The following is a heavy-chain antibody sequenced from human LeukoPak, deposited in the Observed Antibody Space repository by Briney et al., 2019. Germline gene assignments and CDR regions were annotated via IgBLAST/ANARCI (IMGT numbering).Heavy chain of an antibody. CDR2: IYYSGST. CDR1: GGSISSSSYY. D-gene: IGHD5-18*01. J-gene: IGHJ4*02. CDR3: ARQEGYSYGVDY. V-gene: IGHV4-39*01. Sequence: PSETLSLTCTVSGGSISSSSYYWGWIRQPPGKGLEWIGSIYYSGSTYCNPSLKSRVTISVDTSKNQFSLKLSSVTAADTAVYYCARQEGYSYGVDYWGQGTLVTVSS.